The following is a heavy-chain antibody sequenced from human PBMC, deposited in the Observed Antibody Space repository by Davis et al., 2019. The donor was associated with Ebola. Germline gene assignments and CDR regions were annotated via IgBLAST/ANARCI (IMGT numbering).Heavy chain of an antibody. J-gene: IGHJ3*02. CDR2: INPNDGRT. V-gene: IGHV1-46*03. Sequence: AASVKVSCKASGYTFTNYYMHWVRQAPGQGLEWMGMINPNDGRTIYAQKFQGRVTVTRDKSTTTVYMDLSSLRSEDTALYYCTTPGGQDSGYDVFDIRGQGTMVTVSS. D-gene: IGHD5-12*01. CDR1: GYTFTNYY. CDR3: TTPGGQDSGYDVFDI.